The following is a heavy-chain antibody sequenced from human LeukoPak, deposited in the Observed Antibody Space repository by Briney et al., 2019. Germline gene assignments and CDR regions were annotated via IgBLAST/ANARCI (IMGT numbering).Heavy chain of an antibody. V-gene: IGHV3-30*03. CDR1: GFTFSSHG. D-gene: IGHD4-23*01. CDR2: ISHDGSDI. CDR3: ARVRDPFRWTRTLDH. Sequence: GWSLRLSCAASGFTFSSHGMQWVRQGPGKGLGRVATISHDGSDIFYVESGKGRFTISRDNSKTTVYLQMTGLRTDDTGVYYCARVRDPFRWTRTLDHWGQGTRVIVSS. J-gene: IGHJ4*02.